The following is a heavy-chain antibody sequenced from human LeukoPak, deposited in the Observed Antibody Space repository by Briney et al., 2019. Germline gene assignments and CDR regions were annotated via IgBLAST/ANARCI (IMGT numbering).Heavy chain of an antibody. CDR2: IIPIFGTA. D-gene: IGHD2-2*02. CDR1: GGSFSNYA. V-gene: IGHV1-69*05. CDR3: ARGSFAGYCSSTSCYIFDF. J-gene: IGHJ4*02. Sequence: ASVKVSCKASGGSFSNYAISWVRQAPGQGLEWMGGIIPIFGTANYAQKFQGRVTITTDESTSTAYMEPSSLRSEDTAVYYCARGSFAGYCSSTSCYIFDFWGQGTLVTVSS.